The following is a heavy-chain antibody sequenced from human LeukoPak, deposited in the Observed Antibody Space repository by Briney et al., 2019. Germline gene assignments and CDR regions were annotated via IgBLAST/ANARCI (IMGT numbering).Heavy chain of an antibody. CDR1: GFTFSSYA. CDR3: AKRYCSSTSCDFYYYYVMDV. CDR2: TSGSGGST. Sequence: GGSLRLSCAASGFTFSSYAMSWVRQAPGKGLEWVSATSGSGGSTYYADSVKGRFTISRDNSKNTLYLQMNSLRAEDTAVYYCAKRYCSSTSCDFYYYYVMDVWGQGTTVTVSS. V-gene: IGHV3-23*01. D-gene: IGHD2-2*01. J-gene: IGHJ6*02.